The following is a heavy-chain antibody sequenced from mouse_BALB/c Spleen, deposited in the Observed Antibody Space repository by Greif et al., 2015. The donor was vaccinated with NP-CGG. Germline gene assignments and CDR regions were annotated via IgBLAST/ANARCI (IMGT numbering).Heavy chain of an antibody. CDR3: TRYGYYVNAMDY. D-gene: IGHD2-3*01. J-gene: IGHJ4*01. CDR1: GYTFTSYW. Sequence: VQLQQSGAELVRPGASVKLSCKASGYTFTSYWINWVKQRPGQGLEWIGNIYPSDSYTNYNQKFKDKATLTVDKSSSTAYMQLSSPTSEDSAVYYCTRYGYYVNAMDYWGQGTSVTVSS. CDR2: IYPSDSYT. V-gene: IGHV1-69*02.